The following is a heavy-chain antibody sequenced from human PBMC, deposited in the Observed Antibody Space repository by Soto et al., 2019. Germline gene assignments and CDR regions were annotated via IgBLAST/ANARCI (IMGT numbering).Heavy chain of an antibody. V-gene: IGHV4-31*03. CDR3: ANLNIVVVPAARSGWFDP. CDR1: GGSISSGGYY. D-gene: IGHD2-2*01. Sequence: QVQLQESGPGLVKPSQTLSLTCTVSGGSISSGGYYWSWIRQHPGKGLEWIGYIYYSGSTYYNPYLKSRVNISVDTSKKKLYLKLSSVTAADTAVYYCANLNIVVVPAARSGWFDPWGQGTLVIVS. J-gene: IGHJ5*02. CDR2: IYYSGST.